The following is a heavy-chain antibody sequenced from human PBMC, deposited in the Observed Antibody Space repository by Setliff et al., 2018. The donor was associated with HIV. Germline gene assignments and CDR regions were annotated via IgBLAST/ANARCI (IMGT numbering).Heavy chain of an antibody. CDR2: IYSTGST. J-gene: IGHJ4*02. CDR3: AKGAGFYGDYTFDH. V-gene: IGHV4-59*11. CDR1: GPSINIHY. D-gene: IGHD4-17*01. Sequence: PSETLSLTCTVSGPSINIHYWSWIRQSPGKGFEWIGYIYSTGSTNYNPSLQSLVTISMVASRNQFSLKVTSVTAADTAVYYCAKGAGFYGDYTFDHWGQGRQVTVS.